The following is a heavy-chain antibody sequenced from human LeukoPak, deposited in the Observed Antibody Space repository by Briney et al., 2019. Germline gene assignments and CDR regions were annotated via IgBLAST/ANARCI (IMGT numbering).Heavy chain of an antibody. CDR1: GYIFTDYY. CDR2: INPNSGGT. D-gene: IGHD1-1*01. J-gene: IGHJ6*03. CDR3: AREMFKLELDYYYYMDV. Sequence: GASVKVSCKASGYIFTDYYMHWVRQAPGQGLEWMGRINPNSGGTNYAQKFQGRVTMTRDTSISTAYMELSRLRSDDTAVYYCAREMFKLELDYYYYMDVWGKGTTVTVSS. V-gene: IGHV1-2*06.